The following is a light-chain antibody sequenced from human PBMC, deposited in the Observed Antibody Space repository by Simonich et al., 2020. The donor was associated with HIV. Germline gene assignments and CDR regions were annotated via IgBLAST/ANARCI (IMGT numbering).Light chain of an antibody. CDR1: SSDFAGHNY. Sequence: QSALTQPASVSGSPGQSITISCTGTSSDFAGHNYVSWYQQHPGNAPKLLFYDVNKLPSGVSTRFSGSKSGNTASLTISGLQAEDEADYYCSSYTGNSTWVFGGGTKLTLL. V-gene: IGLV2-14*03. J-gene: IGLJ3*02. CDR2: DVN. CDR3: SSYTGNSTWV.